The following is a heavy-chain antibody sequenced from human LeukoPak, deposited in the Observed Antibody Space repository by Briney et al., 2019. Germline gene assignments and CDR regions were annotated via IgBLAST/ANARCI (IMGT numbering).Heavy chain of an antibody. CDR3: ARVVLPYSSGFTLGY. Sequence: ASVKVSCKASGYTFTGYYMHWVRQAPGQGLEWMGLINPNSGGTNYAQKFQGRVTMTRDTSISTAYMELSRLRSDDTAVYYCARVVLPYSSGFTLGYWGQGTLVTVSS. V-gene: IGHV1-2*06. D-gene: IGHD6-19*01. CDR1: GYTFTGYY. J-gene: IGHJ4*02. CDR2: INPNSGGT.